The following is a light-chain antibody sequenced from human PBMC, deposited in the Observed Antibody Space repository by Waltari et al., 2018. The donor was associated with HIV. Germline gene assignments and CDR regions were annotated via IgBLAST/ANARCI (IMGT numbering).Light chain of an antibody. Sequence: EILMTQSPATPSVSPGERATLSCRASQSVNSNLAWYQQKPCQTPSLLIYGTPTRATDIPARFSGSGSGTEFTLTISSLQSEDFAVYYCHHYNNWRETFGQGTKVEIK. CDR2: GTP. CDR3: HHYNNWRET. CDR1: QSVNSN. J-gene: IGKJ1*01. V-gene: IGKV3-15*01.